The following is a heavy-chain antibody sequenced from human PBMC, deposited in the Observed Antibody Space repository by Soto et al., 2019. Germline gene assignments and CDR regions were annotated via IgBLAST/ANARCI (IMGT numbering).Heavy chain of an antibody. CDR2: IVPVFGRP. Sequence: SVKVSCKASGGSFSNFGISWVRQAPGQGLEWMGGIVPVFGRPNYAQRFRGRLTITAGESTSTGYMELISLRSDDTAVYYCAREGSGYNFWGQGTQVTVSS. CDR1: GGSFSNFG. V-gene: IGHV1-69*13. D-gene: IGHD5-12*01. CDR3: AREGSGYNF. J-gene: IGHJ4*02.